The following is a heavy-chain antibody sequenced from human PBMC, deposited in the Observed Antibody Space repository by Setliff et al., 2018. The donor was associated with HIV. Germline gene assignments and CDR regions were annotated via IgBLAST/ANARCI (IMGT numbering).Heavy chain of an antibody. CDR3: ARALSGYNSGWFPY. D-gene: IGHD6-19*01. V-gene: IGHV1-18*01. CDR1: GYTFSNYG. Sequence: ASVMVSCKASGYTFSNYGISWVRQAPGQGPEWMGWISAYNGNTNYAQKFQDRVTFTTDTSTSTAYMDLRNLTSDDTAMYYCARALSGYNSGWFPYWGQGTLVTVSS. CDR2: ISAYNGNT. J-gene: IGHJ4*02.